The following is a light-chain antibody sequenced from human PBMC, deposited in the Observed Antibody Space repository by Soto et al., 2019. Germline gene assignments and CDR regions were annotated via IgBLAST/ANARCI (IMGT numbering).Light chain of an antibody. CDR2: GAS. V-gene: IGKV3-20*01. Sequence: EIVLTQSPATLSLSPGERATLSCRASQSVSSSYLAWYQQKPGQAPSLLIYGASSMATGIPARFSGSGSGTDFTLTISSLEPEDFAVYYCQQDGSSPFTFGEGTKLEIK. CDR3: QQDGSSPFT. J-gene: IGKJ2*01. CDR1: QSVSSSY.